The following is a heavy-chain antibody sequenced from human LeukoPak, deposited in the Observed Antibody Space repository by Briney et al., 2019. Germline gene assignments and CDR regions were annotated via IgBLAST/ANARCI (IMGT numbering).Heavy chain of an antibody. CDR2: IYHAGTT. D-gene: IGHD2-2*01. J-gene: IGHJ4*02. CDR1: GASISSTNW. Sequence: SETLSLTCAVSGASISSTNWWSWARQPPGKGLDWFGEIYHAGTTNYNPSLESRVTISVDNSRNQFSLKLTSVTAADTAVYYCMRTYCSSTSCHYFDYWGQGTLVTVSS. V-gene: IGHV4-4*02. CDR3: MRTYCSSTSCHYFDY.